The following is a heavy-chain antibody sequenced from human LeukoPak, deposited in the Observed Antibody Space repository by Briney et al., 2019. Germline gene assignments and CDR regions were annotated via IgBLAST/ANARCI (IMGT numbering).Heavy chain of an antibody. CDR1: GGSFSGYY. Sequence: SETLSLTCAVYGGSFSGYYWSWIRQPPGKGLEWIGEINHSGSTNYNPSLKSRVTISVDTSKNQFSLKLSSVTAADTAVYYCARDRYCSSTSCPMDYYYYYTDVWGKGTTVTVSS. D-gene: IGHD2-2*01. V-gene: IGHV4-34*01. J-gene: IGHJ6*03. CDR3: ARDRYCSSTSCPMDYYYYYTDV. CDR2: INHSGST.